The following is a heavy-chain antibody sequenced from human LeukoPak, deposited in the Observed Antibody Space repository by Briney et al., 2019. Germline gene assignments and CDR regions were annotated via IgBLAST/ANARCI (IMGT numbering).Heavy chain of an antibody. J-gene: IGHJ6*03. CDR2: SIPIFGTA. V-gene: IGHV1-69*13. CDR3: ASSIVVVPAAMGYYYYYMDV. CDR1: GGTFSSYV. Sequence: GASVKVSCKASGGTFSSYVISWVRQAPGQGLEWMGRSIPIFGTANYAQKFQGRVTITADESTSTAYMELSSLRSEDTAVYYCASSIVVVPAAMGYYYYYMDVWGKGTTVTVSS. D-gene: IGHD2-2*01.